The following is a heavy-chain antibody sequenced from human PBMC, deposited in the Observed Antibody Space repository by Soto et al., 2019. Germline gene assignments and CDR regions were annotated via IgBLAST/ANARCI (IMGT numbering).Heavy chain of an antibody. Sequence: SVKVSCKASGGTFSSYAISWVRQAPGQGLEWMGGIIPIFGTANYAQKFQGRVTITADETTSTAYMELSSLRSEDTAVYYCARGGSGSSDNYHYYGMDVWDQGTTVTVSS. V-gene: IGHV1-69*13. CDR2: IIPIFGTA. CDR1: GGTFSSYA. CDR3: ARGGSGSSDNYHYYGMDV. D-gene: IGHD3-10*01. J-gene: IGHJ6*02.